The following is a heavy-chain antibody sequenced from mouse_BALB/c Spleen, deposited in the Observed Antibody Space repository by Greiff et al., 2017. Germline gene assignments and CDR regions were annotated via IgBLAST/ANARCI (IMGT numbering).Heavy chain of an antibody. CDR1: GFTFSSYA. Sequence: EVQLVESGGGLVKPGGSLKLSCAASGFTFSSYAMSWVRQTPEKRLEWVASISSGGSTYYPDSVKGRFTISRDNARNILYLQMSSLRSEDTAMYYCARGSYYGSSDAMDYWGQGTSVTVSA. CDR2: ISSGGST. V-gene: IGHV5-6-5*01. D-gene: IGHD1-1*01. CDR3: ARGSYYGSSDAMDY. J-gene: IGHJ4*01.